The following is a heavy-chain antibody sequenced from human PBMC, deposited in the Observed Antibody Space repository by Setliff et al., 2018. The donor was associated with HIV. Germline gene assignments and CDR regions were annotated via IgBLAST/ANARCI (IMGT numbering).Heavy chain of an antibody. CDR1: GYSISGGYY. V-gene: IGHV4-38-2*01. J-gene: IGHJ4*02. Sequence: SETLSLTCAVSGYSISGGYYWGWIRQPPGKGLEWIGSIYHSGTTYYNPSLKSRVTISLDTSKNQFSLKLSSVTASGTAVFYCARQGDPVYGGSSGVFDCWGQGTLVTVSS. CDR3: ARQGDPVYGGSSGVFDC. D-gene: IGHD2-15*01. CDR2: IYHSGTT.